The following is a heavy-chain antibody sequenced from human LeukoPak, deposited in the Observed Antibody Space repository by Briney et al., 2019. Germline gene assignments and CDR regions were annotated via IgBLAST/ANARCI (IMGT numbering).Heavy chain of an antibody. CDR2: IYPGDSDT. CDR3: ARRPGYCSSTSCYPNFDY. CDR1: GYSFTSYW. V-gene: IGHV5-51*01. Sequence: GASLQISCKGSGYSFTSYWIGWVRQMPGKGLEWMGIIYPGDSDTRYSPSFQGQVTISADKSISTAYLQWSSLKASDTAMYYCARRPGYCSSTSCYPNFDYWGQGTLVTVSS. J-gene: IGHJ4*02. D-gene: IGHD2-2*01.